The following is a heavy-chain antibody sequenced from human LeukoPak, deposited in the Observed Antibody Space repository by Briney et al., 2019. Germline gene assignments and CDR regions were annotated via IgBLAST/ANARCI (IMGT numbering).Heavy chain of an antibody. CDR2: INPDRGGT. CDR3: AKIRTAAAGYGAFDI. Sequence: ASVKVSCKASGYTFTGYYIHWVRQAPGEGLEWMGWINPDRGGTNYAQKFQGRVTMTRDTSINTAYMELRKLTSDDTAVYYCAKIRTAAAGYGAFDIWGQGTMVTVSS. J-gene: IGHJ3*02. D-gene: IGHD6-13*01. V-gene: IGHV1-2*02. CDR1: GYTFTGYY.